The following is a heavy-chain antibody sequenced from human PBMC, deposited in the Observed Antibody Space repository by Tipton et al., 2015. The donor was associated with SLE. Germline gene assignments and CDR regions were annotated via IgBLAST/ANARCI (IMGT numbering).Heavy chain of an antibody. Sequence: QSGPEVKKPGASVKVSCKASGYTFTSYDINWVRQATGQGLEWMGWMNPNSGNTGYAQKFQGRVTMTRNTSISTAYMELSSLRSEDTAVYYCARYYYDICGMDVWGQGTTVTVSS. J-gene: IGHJ6*02. CDR3: ARYYYDICGMDV. CDR2: MNPNSGNT. CDR1: GYTFTSYD. D-gene: IGHD3-22*01. V-gene: IGHV1-8*01.